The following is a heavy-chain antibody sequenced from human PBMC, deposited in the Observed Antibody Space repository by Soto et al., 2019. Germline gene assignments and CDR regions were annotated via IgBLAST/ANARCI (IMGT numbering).Heavy chain of an antibody. CDR3: ARRDTAYAFDI. CDR2: IYHSGST. V-gene: IGHV4-59*01. Sequence: PSETLSLTCTVSGGPISSYYWSWIRQPPGKGLEWIGHIYHSGSTNYNPSLKSRVTISVDTSKNQFSLKLSSVTAADTAVYYCARRDTAYAFDIWDQGIMVTVSS. J-gene: IGHJ3*02. CDR1: GGPISSYY. D-gene: IGHD5-18*01.